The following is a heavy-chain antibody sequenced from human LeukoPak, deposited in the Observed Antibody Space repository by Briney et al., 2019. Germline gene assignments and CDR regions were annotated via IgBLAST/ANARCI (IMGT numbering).Heavy chain of an antibody. Sequence: SETLSLTCTVSGGSISSGGYYWSWIRQPPGKGLEWIGYIYHSGSTYYNPSLKSRVTISVDRSKNQFSLKLSSVTAADTAVYYCASRGYSYGPAAFDIWGQGTMVTVSS. CDR2: IYHSGST. D-gene: IGHD5-18*01. V-gene: IGHV4-30-2*01. CDR3: ASRGYSYGPAAFDI. J-gene: IGHJ3*02. CDR1: GGSISSGGYY.